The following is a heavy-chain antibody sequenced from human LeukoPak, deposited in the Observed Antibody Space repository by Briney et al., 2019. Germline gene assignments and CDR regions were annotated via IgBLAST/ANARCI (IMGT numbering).Heavy chain of an antibody. J-gene: IGHJ4*02. CDR1: GFTFSSYA. CDR2: IFGSGGST. V-gene: IGHV3-23*01. Sequence: GGSLRLSCAASGFTFSSYAMYWVRQASGKGLEWVSGIFGSGGSTHYADSVKGRFTISRDNSKNTVYLQMNSLRAEDTAVYYCAKTTTGYSSGRFPGWPVDYWGQGTLVTVSS. CDR3: AKTTTGYSSGRFPGWPVDY. D-gene: IGHD6-19*01.